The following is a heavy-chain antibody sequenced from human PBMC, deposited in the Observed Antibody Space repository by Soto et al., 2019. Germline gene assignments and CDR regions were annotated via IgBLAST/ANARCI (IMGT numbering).Heavy chain of an antibody. CDR2: IFYTGNT. J-gene: IGHJ4*02. V-gene: IGHV4-30-4*01. CDR3: ARLSPEYGDYEGLNY. CDR1: GGSISSGDYY. D-gene: IGHD4-17*01. Sequence: SETLSLTCAVSGGSISSGDYYWSWIRQPPGKGLEWIGHIFYTGNTYYNPSLKSRITISVDTSKNQFSLKLHSVTGADTAVYYCARLSPEYGDYEGLNYWGQGTLVTVS.